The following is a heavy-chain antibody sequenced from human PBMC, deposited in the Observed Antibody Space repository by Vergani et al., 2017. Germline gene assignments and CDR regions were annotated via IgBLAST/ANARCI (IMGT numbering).Heavy chain of an antibody. V-gene: IGHV3-9*01. J-gene: IGHJ6*03. CDR2: ISWNSGSI. CDR3: AKDMGVAGGRKMYDYYMDV. Sequence: EVQLVESGGGLVQPGRSLRLSCAASGFTFDDYAMHWVRQAPGKGLEWVSGISWNSGSIGYADSVKGRFTISRDNAKNSLYLQMNSLRAEDTALYYCAKDMGVAGGRKMYDYYMDVWGKGTTVTVSS. D-gene: IGHD6-19*01. CDR1: GFTFDDYA.